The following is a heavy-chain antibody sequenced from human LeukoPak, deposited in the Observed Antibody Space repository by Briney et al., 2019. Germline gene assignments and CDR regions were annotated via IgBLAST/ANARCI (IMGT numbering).Heavy chain of an antibody. D-gene: IGHD3-3*01. J-gene: IGHJ3*02. CDR2: ISGSGGST. V-gene: IGHV3-23*01. Sequence: GGSLRLSCAASGFTFSSYAMSWVRQAPGKGLEWVSAISGSGGSTYYADSVKGRFTISRDNSKNTLYLQMNSLRAEDTAVYYCAKVRSGFLEWLSVDAFDIWGQGTMVTVSS. CDR3: AKVRSGFLEWLSVDAFDI. CDR1: GFTFSSYA.